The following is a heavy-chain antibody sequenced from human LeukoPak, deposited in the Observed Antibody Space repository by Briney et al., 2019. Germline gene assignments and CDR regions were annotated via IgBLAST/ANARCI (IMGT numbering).Heavy chain of an antibody. J-gene: IGHJ4*02. Sequence: GGSLRLSCAASGFTFSNYIMHWVRQAPGKGLDWVAVIIENGSSQYYADSVKGRFTISRDNSKNTLFLQMNSLRAEDTAVYYCARDPYGDRTFDYWGQGTLVTVSS. D-gene: IGHD4-17*01. CDR1: GFTFSNYI. CDR2: IIENGSSQ. V-gene: IGHV3-30*04. CDR3: ARDPYGDRTFDY.